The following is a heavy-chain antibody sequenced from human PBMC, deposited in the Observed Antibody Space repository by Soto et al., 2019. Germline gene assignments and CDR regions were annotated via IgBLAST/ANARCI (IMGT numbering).Heavy chain of an antibody. Sequence: GGSLRLSCAASGFTFSSYAMSWVRQAPGKELEWVSAISGSGGSTYYADSVKGRFTISRDNSKNTLYLQMNSLRAEDTAVYYCAKDRYSRLECFDYWGQGTLVTVSS. CDR2: ISGSGGST. J-gene: IGHJ4*02. D-gene: IGHD6-13*01. V-gene: IGHV3-23*01. CDR1: GFTFSSYA. CDR3: AKDRYSRLECFDY.